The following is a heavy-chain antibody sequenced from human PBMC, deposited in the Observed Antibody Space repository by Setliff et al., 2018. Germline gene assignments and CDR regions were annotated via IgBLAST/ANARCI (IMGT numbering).Heavy chain of an antibody. D-gene: IGHD3-22*01. Sequence: GGSLRLSCAASGFTFNTFAMHWVRQTPGTGLEWLALIWFDGSKEYYADSVKGRFSISRDNSKNTAYLEMNSLRVEDTAVYYCAKVGPRGGYYESRGQLGLDAFDVWGQGTMVTVSS. CDR2: IWFDGSKE. J-gene: IGHJ3*01. V-gene: IGHV3-33*06. CDR3: AKVGPRGGYYESRGQLGLDAFDV. CDR1: GFTFNTFA.